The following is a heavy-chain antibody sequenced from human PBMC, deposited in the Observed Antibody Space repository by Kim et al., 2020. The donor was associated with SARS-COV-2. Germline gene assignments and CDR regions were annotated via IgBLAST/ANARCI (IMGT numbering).Heavy chain of an antibody. CDR3: ARDVAAAGTDDAFDI. CDR1: GYTFTGYY. V-gene: IGHV1-2*04. D-gene: IGHD6-13*01. J-gene: IGHJ3*02. CDR2: INPNSGGT. Sequence: ASVKVSCKASGYTFTGYYMHWVRQAPGQRLEWMGWINPNSGGTNYAQKFQGWVTMTRDTSISTAYMELSRLRSDDTAVYYCARDVAAAGTDDAFDIWGQGTMVTVSS.